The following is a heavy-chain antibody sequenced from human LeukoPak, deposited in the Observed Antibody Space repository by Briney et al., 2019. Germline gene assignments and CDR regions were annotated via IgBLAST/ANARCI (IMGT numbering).Heavy chain of an antibody. CDR3: ARDGYDFWSGYYVY. D-gene: IGHD3-3*01. J-gene: IGHJ4*02. CDR2: IYTSGST. CDR1: GVSMSSYY. V-gene: IGHV4-4*07. Sequence: PSETLSLTCTVSGVSMSSYYWSWIRQPAGKGLEWIGRIYTSGSTNYNPSLKSRVTMSVDTSKNQFSLKLGSVTAADTAVYYCARDGYDFWSGYYVYWGQGTLVTVSS.